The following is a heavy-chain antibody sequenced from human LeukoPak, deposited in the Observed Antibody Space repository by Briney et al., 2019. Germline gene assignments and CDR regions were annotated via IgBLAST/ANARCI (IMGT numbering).Heavy chain of an antibody. V-gene: IGHV3-7*01. CDR2: IKQDGNEK. CDR3: ARDPSGYNHRFDC. Sequence: HPGGSLRLSCAASGFSLGDYWMNWVRQAPGKGLEWVANIKQDGNEKYFVDSVRGRFTISRDNAKNSLFLQMNSLRAEDTAVYYCARDPSGYNHRFDCWGQGALVTVSS. D-gene: IGHD5-12*01. J-gene: IGHJ4*02. CDR1: GFSLGDYW.